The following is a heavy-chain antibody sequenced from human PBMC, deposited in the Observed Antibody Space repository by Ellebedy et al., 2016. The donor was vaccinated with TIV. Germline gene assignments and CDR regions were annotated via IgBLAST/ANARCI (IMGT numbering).Heavy chain of an antibody. Sequence: AASVKVSCKASGYTFTSYYMNWVRQAPGQGLEWMGIINPTAGSTSSAQKFQGRVTMTSDTSTRTVYMELSSLRSEDTAVYYCTRAPSVDPHMDVWGQGTTVTVSS. CDR3: TRAPSVDPHMDV. J-gene: IGHJ6*02. V-gene: IGHV1-46*01. D-gene: IGHD6-19*01. CDR1: GYTFTSYY. CDR2: INPTAGST.